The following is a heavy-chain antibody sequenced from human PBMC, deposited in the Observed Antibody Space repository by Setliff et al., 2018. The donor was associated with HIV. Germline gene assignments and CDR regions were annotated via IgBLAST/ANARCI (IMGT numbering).Heavy chain of an antibody. J-gene: IGHJ4*02. CDR1: GYSFTTYA. Sequence: ASVKVSCKASGYSFTTYAIHWVRQAPGQRLEWVGWISTGNGKTKYSQKFQSRVTITRDTSASTAYMELHSLRSEDTAIYYCASSTITIFGVVPYYFDYWGQGTLVTVSS. CDR3: ASSTITIFGVVPYYFDY. CDR2: ISTGNGKT. V-gene: IGHV1-3*04. D-gene: IGHD3-3*01.